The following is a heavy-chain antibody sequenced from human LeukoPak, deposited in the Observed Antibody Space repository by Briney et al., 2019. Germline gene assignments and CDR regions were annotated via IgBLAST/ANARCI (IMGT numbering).Heavy chain of an antibody. D-gene: IGHD6-25*01. CDR1: GISFSSYG. V-gene: IGHV3-48*04. CDR3: ARVRGGYYFDY. Sequence: GGSLRLSCAVSGISFSSYGMNRVRQAPGKGLEWVAHVSSSSSTIHYADPVKGRFTIARDNAKNSLYLQMNSLRAEDTAVYYCARVRGGYYFDYWGQGTLVTVSS. CDR2: VSSSSSTI. J-gene: IGHJ4*02.